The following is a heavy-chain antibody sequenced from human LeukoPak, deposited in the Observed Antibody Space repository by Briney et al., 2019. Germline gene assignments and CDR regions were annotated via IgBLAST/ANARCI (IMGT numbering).Heavy chain of an antibody. CDR2: INWNGGST. CDR1: GFTFYDYG. V-gene: IGHV3-20*04. D-gene: IGHD5-18*01. Sequence: GGSLRLSCAASGFTFYDYGMSWVRQAPGKGLEWVSGINWNGGSTGYADSVKGRFTISRDNAKNSLYLQMNSLRADDTALYYCARVRRDTAMVNYMDVWGKGTTVTISS. J-gene: IGHJ6*03. CDR3: ARVRRDTAMVNYMDV.